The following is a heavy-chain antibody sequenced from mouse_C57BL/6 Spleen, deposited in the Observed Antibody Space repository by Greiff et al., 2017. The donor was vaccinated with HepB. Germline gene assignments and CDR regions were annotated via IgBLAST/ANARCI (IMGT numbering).Heavy chain of an antibody. V-gene: IGHV1-50*01. D-gene: IGHD2-5*01. Sequence: QVQLQQPGAELVKPGASVKLSCKASGYTFTSYWMQGVKQRPGQGLEWIGEIDPSDSYTNYNQKFKGKATLTVDTSSSTAYMQLSSLTSEDSAVYYCARGGSNYYFDYCGQGTTLTVSS. CDR3: ARGGSNYYFDY. J-gene: IGHJ2*01. CDR1: GYTFTSYW. CDR2: IDPSDSYT.